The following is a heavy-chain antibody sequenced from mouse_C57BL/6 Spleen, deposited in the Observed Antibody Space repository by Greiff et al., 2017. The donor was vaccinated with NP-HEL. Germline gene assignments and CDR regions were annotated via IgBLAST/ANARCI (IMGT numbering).Heavy chain of an antibody. Sequence: VQLKQSGAELAKPGASVKLSCKASGYTFTSYWMHWVKQRPGQGLEWIGYINPSSGYTKYNQKFKDKATLTADKSSSTAYMQLSSLTYDDSAVYSGQSGNYNWAKGTPLTVSS. V-gene: IGHV1-7*01. J-gene: IGHJ2*01. CDR2: INPSSGYT. CDR1: GYTFTSYW. D-gene: IGHD2-1*01. CDR3: QSGNYN.